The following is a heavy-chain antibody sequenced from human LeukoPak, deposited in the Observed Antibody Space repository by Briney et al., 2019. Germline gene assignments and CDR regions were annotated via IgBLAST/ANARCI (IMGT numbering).Heavy chain of an antibody. CDR2: INHSGST. V-gene: IGHV4-34*01. J-gene: IGHJ4*02. CDR3: ARGRGYSYGILFDY. Sequence: SETLSLTCAVYGGSFSGYYWSWIRQPPGKGLEWIGEINHSGSTNYNPSLKSRVTISVDTSKNQFSLKLSSVTAADTAVYYCARGRGYSYGILFDYWGQGTLVTVSS. D-gene: IGHD5-18*01. CDR1: GGSFSGYY.